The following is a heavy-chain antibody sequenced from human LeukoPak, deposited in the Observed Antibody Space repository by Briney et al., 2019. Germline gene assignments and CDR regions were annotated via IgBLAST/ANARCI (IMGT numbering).Heavy chain of an antibody. CDR1: GYTFTSYA. V-gene: IGHV1-2*02. D-gene: IGHD3-22*01. CDR3: ARTNYYDSSGYYYDY. J-gene: IGHJ4*02. CDR2: INPNSGGT. Sequence: ASVKVSCKASGYTFTSYAMNWVRQAPGQGLEWMGWINPNSGGTNYAQKFQGRVTMTRDTSISTAYMELSRLRSDDTAVYYCARTNYYDSSGYYYDYWGQGTLVTVSS.